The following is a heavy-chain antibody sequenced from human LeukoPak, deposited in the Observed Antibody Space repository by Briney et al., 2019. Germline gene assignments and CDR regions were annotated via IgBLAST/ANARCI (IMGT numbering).Heavy chain of an antibody. Sequence: GGSLRLSCAASGFTFSSYAMHWVRQAPGKGPEYVSAISSNGGSTYYANSVKGRFTISRDNSKNTLYLQMGSLKAEDMAVYYCARAPNQHSSSWYGDYYYYYMDVWGKGTTVTASS. J-gene: IGHJ6*03. CDR2: ISSNGGST. V-gene: IGHV3-64*01. CDR1: GFTFSSYA. D-gene: IGHD6-13*01. CDR3: ARAPNQHSSSWYGDYYYYYMDV.